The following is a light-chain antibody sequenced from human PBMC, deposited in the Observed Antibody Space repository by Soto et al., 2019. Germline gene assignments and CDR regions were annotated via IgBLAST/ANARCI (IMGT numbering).Light chain of an antibody. CDR2: DVS. Sequence: QAVLTQPLSVSGSPGHSVTISCTGTSSDVGGYNYVSWYQQHPGKAPKLMIYDVSKRPSGVPDRFSGSKSGNTASLTISGLQAEDEADYYCCSYAGSYNFVFGTGTKVTVL. CDR1: SSDVGGYNY. CDR3: CSYAGSYNFV. J-gene: IGLJ1*01. V-gene: IGLV2-11*01.